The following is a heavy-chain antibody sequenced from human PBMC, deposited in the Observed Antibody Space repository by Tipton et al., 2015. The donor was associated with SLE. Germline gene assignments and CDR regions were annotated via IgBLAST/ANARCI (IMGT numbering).Heavy chain of an antibody. CDR2: IYTSGST. J-gene: IGHJ3*02. Sequence: TLSLTCTVSGGSISSGSYYWSWIRQPAGKGLEWIGHIYTSGSTNYNPPLKSRVTISVDTSKNQFSLKLSSVTAADTAVYYCARDYYTYSSGYGAFDIWGQGTMVTVSS. CDR1: GGSISSGSYY. D-gene: IGHD6-19*01. V-gene: IGHV4-61*09. CDR3: ARDYYTYSSGYGAFDI.